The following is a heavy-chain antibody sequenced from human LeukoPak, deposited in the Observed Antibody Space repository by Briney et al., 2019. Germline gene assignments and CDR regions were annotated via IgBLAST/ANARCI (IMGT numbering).Heavy chain of an antibody. CDR3: AGIAAAGRPEDDP. D-gene: IGHD6-13*01. CDR1: GGSFSGYY. V-gene: IGHV4-34*01. CDR2: INHSGST. Sequence: SETLSLTCAVYGGSFSGYYWSWIRQPPGKGLEWIGEINHSGSTNYNPSLKSRVTISVDTSKNQFSLKLSSVTAADTAVYYCAGIAAAGRPEDDPWGQGTLVTVSS. J-gene: IGHJ5*02.